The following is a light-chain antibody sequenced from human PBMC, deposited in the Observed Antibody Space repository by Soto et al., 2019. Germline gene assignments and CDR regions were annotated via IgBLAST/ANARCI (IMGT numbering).Light chain of an antibody. Sequence: EIVMTQSPATLSVSPGERATLSCRASQSVSSNLAWYQQKPGQAPRLLIYGASTRATGIPARFSGSGSGTDFTLTISSLHSEDLAVYYGQKYNNWPLTFGGGTKGEIK. J-gene: IGKJ4*01. CDR2: GAS. CDR1: QSVSSN. CDR3: QKYNNWPLT. V-gene: IGKV3-15*01.